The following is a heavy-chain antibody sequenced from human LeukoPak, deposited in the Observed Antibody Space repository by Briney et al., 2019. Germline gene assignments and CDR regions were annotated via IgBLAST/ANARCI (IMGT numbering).Heavy chain of an antibody. J-gene: IGHJ4*02. D-gene: IGHD6-13*01. CDR1: GFTVSSNY. V-gene: IGHV3-53*01. Sequence: GGSLRLSCAASGFTVSSNYMTWVRQAPGKGLEWVSIIYSGGSTYYADSVKGRFTISRDNSKNTLYLQMNSLRAEDTAVYYCARAIAAAGHYFDYWGQGTLVTVSS. CDR3: ARAIAAAGHYFDY. CDR2: IYSGGST.